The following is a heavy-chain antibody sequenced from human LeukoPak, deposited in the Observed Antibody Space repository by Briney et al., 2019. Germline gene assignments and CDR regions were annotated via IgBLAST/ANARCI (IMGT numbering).Heavy chain of an antibody. D-gene: IGHD1-26*01. CDR2: ISYDGSNK. Sequence: GGSLRLSRAASGFTFSSYGMHWVRQAPGKGLEWVAVISYDGSNKYYADSVKGRFTISRDNSKNTLYLQMNSLRAEDTAVYYCAKGAREWELLSDYYGMDVWGQGTTVTVSS. CDR1: GFTFSSYG. J-gene: IGHJ6*02. CDR3: AKGAREWELLSDYYGMDV. V-gene: IGHV3-30*18.